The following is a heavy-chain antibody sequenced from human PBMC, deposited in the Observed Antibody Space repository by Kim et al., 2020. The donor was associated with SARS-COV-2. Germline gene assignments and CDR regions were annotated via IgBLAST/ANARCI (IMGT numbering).Heavy chain of an antibody. J-gene: IGHJ4*02. CDR2: INHSGST. V-gene: IGHV4-34*01. Sequence: SETLSLTCAVYGGSFSGYYWSWIRQPPGKGLEWIGEINHSGSTNYNPSLKSRVTISVDTSKNQFSLKLSSVTAADTAVYYCARERGGRAGYFDYWGQGTL. CDR1: GGSFSGYY. CDR3: ARERGGRAGYFDY. D-gene: IGHD6-13*01.